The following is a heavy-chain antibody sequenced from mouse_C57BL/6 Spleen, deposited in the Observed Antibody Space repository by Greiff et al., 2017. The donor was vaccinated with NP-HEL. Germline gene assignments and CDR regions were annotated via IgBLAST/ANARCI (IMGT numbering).Heavy chain of an antibody. CDR2: IDPNSGGT. D-gene: IGHD2-5*01. V-gene: IGHV1-72*01. J-gene: IGHJ4*01. CDR3: ARGAIVSWGYYAMDY. CDR1: GYTFTSYW. Sequence: VQLQQPGAELVKPGASVKLSCKASGYTFTSYWMHWVKQRPGRGLEWIGRIDPNSGGTKYNEKFKSKATLTVDKPSSTAYMQLSSLTSDDSAVYYCARGAIVSWGYYAMDYWGQGTSVTVSS.